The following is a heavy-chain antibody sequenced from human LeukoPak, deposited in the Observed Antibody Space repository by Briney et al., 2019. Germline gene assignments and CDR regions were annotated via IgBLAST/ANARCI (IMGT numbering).Heavy chain of an antibody. CDR1: GYTFSKYG. CDR2: ISAYNGQT. CDR3: ARGDVGATTWGASGAFDI. D-gene: IGHD1-26*01. V-gene: IGHV1-18*04. Sequence: ASVKVSCKASGYTFSKYGISWVRQAPGQGLEWMGWISAYNGQTDFAQNFQGRVTMTTDTSTSTAYMELSSLRSEDTAVYYCARGDVGATTWGASGAFDIWGQGTMVTVSS. J-gene: IGHJ3*02.